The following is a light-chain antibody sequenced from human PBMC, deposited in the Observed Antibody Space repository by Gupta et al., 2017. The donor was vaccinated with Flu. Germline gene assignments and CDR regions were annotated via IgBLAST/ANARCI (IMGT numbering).Light chain of an antibody. CDR2: MGS. CDR1: QSLLHSNGYNY. CDR3: MQSLHTFT. Sequence: EIVMTQSPLSLPVTPGEPASISCRSSQSLLHSNGYNYLDWYLQKPGQPPQLLIHMGSSRASGVPDRFSGSGSGTDFTLKISRVEADDVGVYYCMQSLHTFTFGPGTKLDIK. J-gene: IGKJ3*01. V-gene: IGKV2-28*01.